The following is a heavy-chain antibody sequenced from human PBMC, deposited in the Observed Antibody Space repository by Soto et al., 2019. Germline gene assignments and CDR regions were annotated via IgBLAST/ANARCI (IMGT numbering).Heavy chain of an antibody. J-gene: IGHJ4*02. D-gene: IGHD6-19*01. CDR2: ISAYNGNT. Sequence: GASVKVSCKASGYTFTSYGISWVRQAPGQGLEWMGWISAYNGNTNYAQKLQGRVTMTTDTSTSTAYMELRSLRSDDTAVYYCATSRGGPLAVADPFDYWGQGTLVTVSS. V-gene: IGHV1-18*01. CDR3: ATSRGGPLAVADPFDY. CDR1: GYTFTSYG.